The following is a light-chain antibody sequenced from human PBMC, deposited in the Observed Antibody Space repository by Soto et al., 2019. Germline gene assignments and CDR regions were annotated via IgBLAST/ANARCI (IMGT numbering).Light chain of an antibody. Sequence: DIQMTQSPSTLSASVGDRVTITCRASQNINNWLACYQQKPGKAPKLLIYRASSLENGVPSRFGGRGSGTDFIFTITSLQPDDFATYYCQQYSSDSTFGQGTKVEIK. CDR1: QNINNW. CDR2: RAS. CDR3: QQYSSDST. V-gene: IGKV1-5*03. J-gene: IGKJ1*01.